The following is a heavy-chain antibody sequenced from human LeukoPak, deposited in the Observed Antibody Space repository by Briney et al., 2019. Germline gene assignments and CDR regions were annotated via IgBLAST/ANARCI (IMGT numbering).Heavy chain of an antibody. Sequence: SETLSLTCTVSGGSINGFFWNWIRQPAGKGLVWIGRICPSGTTSYDPSLQSRVTMSVDTSKNQFSLRLRSVTAAETALYFCARGLFRGVRTDPYYHYYMDVWGKGTTVTVSS. D-gene: IGHD3-10*01. CDR2: ICPSGTT. CDR1: GGSINGFF. J-gene: IGHJ6*03. V-gene: IGHV4-4*07. CDR3: ARGLFRGVRTDPYYHYYMDV.